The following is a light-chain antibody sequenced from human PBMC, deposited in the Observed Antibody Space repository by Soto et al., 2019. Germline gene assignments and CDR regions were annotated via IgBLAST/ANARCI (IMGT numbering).Light chain of an antibody. V-gene: IGLV2-8*01. CDR2: EVS. Sequence: QSALTQPPSASGSPGQSVTISCTGTSSDVGGYDYVSWYQHHPGKAPNLLIYEVSKRPSGVPDRFSGSKSGNTASLTVSGLQAEDEADYYCNSYAGSNNLIFGGGTKLTVL. CDR3: NSYAGSNNLI. J-gene: IGLJ2*01. CDR1: SSDVGGYDY.